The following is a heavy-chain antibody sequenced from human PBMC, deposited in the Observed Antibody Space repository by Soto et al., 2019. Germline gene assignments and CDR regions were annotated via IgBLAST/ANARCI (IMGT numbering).Heavy chain of an antibody. V-gene: IGHV3-49*03. CDR3: TRDVVKNYDYIWGSRPREDYYYYYMDV. Sequence: GGSLRLSCTASGFTFGDYAMSWFRQAPGKGLEWVGFIRSKAYGGTTEYAASVKGRFTISSDDSKSIAYLQMNSMKTEDTAVYYCTRDVVKNYDYIWGSRPREDYYYYYMDVWGKGTTVTVSS. J-gene: IGHJ6*03. D-gene: IGHD3-16*01. CDR1: GFTFGDYA. CDR2: IRSKAYGGTT.